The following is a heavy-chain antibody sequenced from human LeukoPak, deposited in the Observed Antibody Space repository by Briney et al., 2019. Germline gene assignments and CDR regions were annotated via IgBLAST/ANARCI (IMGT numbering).Heavy chain of an antibody. J-gene: IGHJ5*02. V-gene: IGHV4-39*01. D-gene: IGHD3-10*01. Sequence: SETLSLTCTVSGGSISSSSYYWGWIRQPPGKGLEWIGSIYYSGSTYYNPSLKSRVTIFVDTSKNQLSLKLSSVTAADTAVYYCARHSGYFGNWFDPWGQGTLVTVSS. CDR2: IYYSGST. CDR3: ARHSGYFGNWFDP. CDR1: GGSISSSSYY.